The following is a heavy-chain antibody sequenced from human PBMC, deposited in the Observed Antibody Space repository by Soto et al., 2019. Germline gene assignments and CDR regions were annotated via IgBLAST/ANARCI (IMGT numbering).Heavy chain of an antibody. D-gene: IGHD6-13*01. CDR2: IRSKAYGGTT. V-gene: IGHV3-49*03. CDR1: GFTFGDYA. J-gene: IGHJ3*01. Sequence: TLRLSCTASGFTFGDYAMSWFRQAPGKGLEWVGFIRSKAYGGTTEYAASVKGRFTISRDDSKSIAYLQMNSLKTEDTAVYYCTREVPISAPVYSSTWDTFGAWDLWGQVPRVT. CDR3: TREVPISAPVYSSTWDTFGAWDL.